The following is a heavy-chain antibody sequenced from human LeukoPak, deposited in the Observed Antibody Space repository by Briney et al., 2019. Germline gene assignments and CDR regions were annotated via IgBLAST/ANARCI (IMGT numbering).Heavy chain of an antibody. CDR1: GGSISSGDYY. CDR2: IYYSGST. Sequence: SQTLSLTCTVSGGSISSGDYYWRWIRQPPGKGLEWIGYIYYSGSTYYNPSLKSRVTISVDTSKNQFSLKLSSVAAADTSVYYCASEQGDILTGVVDYWGQGTLGTVS. J-gene: IGHJ4*02. V-gene: IGHV4-30-4*08. D-gene: IGHD3-9*01. CDR3: ASEQGDILTGVVDY.